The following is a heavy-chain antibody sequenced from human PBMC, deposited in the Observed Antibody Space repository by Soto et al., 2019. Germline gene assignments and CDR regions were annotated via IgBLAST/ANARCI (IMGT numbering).Heavy chain of an antibody. CDR2: IGADNGDT. CDR1: GYTFSTYG. V-gene: IGHV1-18*01. Sequence: QVQLVQSGAEVEKPGASVKVYSKASGYTFSTYGFSWVRQAPGQGLEWMGWIGADNGDTNYAQNFQGRVTMTTDTSTTTSYMELRSLTSDDTAVYFCARDWKGAEGFDPWGQGTLVTVSS. CDR3: ARDWKGAEGFDP. J-gene: IGHJ5*02. D-gene: IGHD1-1*01.